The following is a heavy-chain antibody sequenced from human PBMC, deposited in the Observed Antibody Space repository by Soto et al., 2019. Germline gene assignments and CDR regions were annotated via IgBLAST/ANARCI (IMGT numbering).Heavy chain of an antibody. Sequence: PGGSLRLSCAASGFTFSSYWMHWVRQAPGKWLVWVSRINSDGSSTSYADSVKGRFTISRDNAKNTLYLQMNSLRAEDTAVYYCARALKIVVVTQRAPYYGMDVWGQGXTVTVCS. CDR2: INSDGSST. CDR1: GFTFSSYW. CDR3: ARALKIVVVTQRAPYYGMDV. V-gene: IGHV3-74*01. D-gene: IGHD2-21*02. J-gene: IGHJ6*02.